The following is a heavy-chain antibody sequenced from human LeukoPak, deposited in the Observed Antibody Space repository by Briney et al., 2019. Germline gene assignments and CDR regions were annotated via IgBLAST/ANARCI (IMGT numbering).Heavy chain of an antibody. Sequence: SETRSLTCTVSGGSISSYYWSWIRQPPGKGLEWIGYIYYSGSTNYNPSLKSRVTISVDTSKNQFSLKLSSVTAADTAVYYCAREGGSGSNAFDIWGQGTMVTVSS. CDR1: GGSISSYY. CDR3: AREGGSGSNAFDI. V-gene: IGHV4-59*01. CDR2: IYYSGST. D-gene: IGHD3-10*01. J-gene: IGHJ3*02.